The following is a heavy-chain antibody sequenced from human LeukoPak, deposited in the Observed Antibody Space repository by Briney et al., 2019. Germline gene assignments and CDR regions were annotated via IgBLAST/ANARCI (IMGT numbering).Heavy chain of an antibody. CDR2: VMSGRGST. V-gene: IGHV3-11*05. Sequence: PGGSLRLSCAASGFSFSDYSISWIRQSPGKGPEWISYVMSGRGSTNYADSVKGRFTISRDNAKNSVALQLDGLRADDTAVYFCTRERRGSYYAFESWGQGTLVTVSS. D-gene: IGHD3-16*01. CDR1: GFSFSDYS. J-gene: IGHJ4*02. CDR3: TRERRGSYYAFES.